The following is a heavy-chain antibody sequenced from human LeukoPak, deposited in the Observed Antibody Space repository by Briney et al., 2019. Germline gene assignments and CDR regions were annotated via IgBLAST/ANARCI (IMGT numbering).Heavy chain of an antibody. CDR2: IIPIFGTA. J-gene: IGHJ6*02. CDR3: ARARFSAALGYGMDV. D-gene: IGHD6-13*01. CDR1: GGTFNSYT. V-gene: IGHV1-69*13. Sequence: SVKVSCKASGGTFNSYTISWVRQAPGQGLEWMGGIIPIFGTASCAQKFQGRVTVTADESTSTAYMELSSLRSEDTAVYYCARARFSAALGYGMDVWGQGTTVTVSS.